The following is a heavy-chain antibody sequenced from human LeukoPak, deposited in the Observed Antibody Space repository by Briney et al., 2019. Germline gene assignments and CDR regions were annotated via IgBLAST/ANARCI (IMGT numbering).Heavy chain of an antibody. CDR2: ISGSGGST. CDR1: GFTFSSYG. J-gene: IGHJ4*02. V-gene: IGHV3-23*01. D-gene: IGHD1-26*01. Sequence: GGTLRLSCAASGFTFSSYGMSWVRQAPGKGLEWVSAISGSGGSTYYADSAKGRFTISRDIFKNTVYLQMNSLRAEDTAVYYCAREGATTAFDYWGQGTLVTVSS. CDR3: AREGATTAFDY.